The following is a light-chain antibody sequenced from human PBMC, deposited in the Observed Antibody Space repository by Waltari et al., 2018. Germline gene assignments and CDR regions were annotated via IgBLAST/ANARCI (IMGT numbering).Light chain of an antibody. CDR2: KAS. CDR3: QQYRNLWT. J-gene: IGKJ1*01. CDR1: QSLSNW. V-gene: IGKV1-5*03. Sequence: DIQMTQSPSTLSASVEDRVTITCRASQSLSNWLAWYQQKPWKAPKVLIYKASTLESGVPSRFSGSGSGTEFTLTISSLQPDDFATYYCQQYRNLWTFGQGTKVEIK.